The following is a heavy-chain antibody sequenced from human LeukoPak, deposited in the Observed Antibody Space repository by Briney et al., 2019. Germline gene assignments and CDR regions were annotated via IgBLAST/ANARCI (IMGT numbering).Heavy chain of an antibody. V-gene: IGHV3-23*01. Sequence: PGGSLRLSCAASGFTFAGYAMTWVRQAPGKGREGVSLFCGSGSSTYYAAVVKGRFTITRDNSKSTLYLQMNSLRAEDTAVYYCAKDQEVLLWFGEPNNWFDPWGQGTLVTVSS. J-gene: IGHJ5*02. D-gene: IGHD3-10*01. CDR1: GFTFAGYA. CDR2: FCGSGSST. CDR3: AKDQEVLLWFGEPNNWFDP.